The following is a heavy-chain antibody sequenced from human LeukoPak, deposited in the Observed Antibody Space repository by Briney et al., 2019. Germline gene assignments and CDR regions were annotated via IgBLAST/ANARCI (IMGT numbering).Heavy chain of an antibody. Sequence: PGGSLRLSCAASGFTFDDYAMHWVRQAPGKGLEWVSGISWNSGSIGYADSVKGRFTISRDNAKNSLYLQMNSLRAEDTALYYCAKDYAYELSGYYDYWGQGTLVTVSS. CDR1: GFTFDDYA. CDR3: AKDYAYELSGYYDY. V-gene: IGHV3-9*01. D-gene: IGHD3-3*01. CDR2: ISWNSGSI. J-gene: IGHJ4*02.